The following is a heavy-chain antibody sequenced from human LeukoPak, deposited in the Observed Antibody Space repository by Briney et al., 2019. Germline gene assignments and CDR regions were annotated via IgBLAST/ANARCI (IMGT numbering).Heavy chain of an antibody. CDR2: ISGSGSGGST. CDR1: GFIFSSYS. V-gene: IGHV3-23*01. J-gene: IGHJ4*02. D-gene: IGHD5-24*01. CDR3: AKSGYNRFDY. Sequence: GGSLRLSCAASGFIFSSYSMNWVRQAPGKGLEWVSNISGSGSGGSTYYADSVKGRFTISRDNSKNTLYLQMNSLRAEDTAVYYCAKSGYNRFDYRGQGTLVTVSS.